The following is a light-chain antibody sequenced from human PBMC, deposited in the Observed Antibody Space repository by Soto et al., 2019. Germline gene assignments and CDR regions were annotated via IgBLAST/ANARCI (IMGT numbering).Light chain of an antibody. CDR3: NSYSNSTTLYV. CDR1: RSDVGGYNY. Sequence: QSALTQPTSVSGSPGQSITISCTGTRSDVGGYNYVSWYQQHPGKAPKLMIYDVSNRPSGVSNRFSGSKSGNTASLTISGLLAEDEADYYCNSYSNSTTLYVFGTGTKLTVL. J-gene: IGLJ1*01. CDR2: DVS. V-gene: IGLV2-14*01.